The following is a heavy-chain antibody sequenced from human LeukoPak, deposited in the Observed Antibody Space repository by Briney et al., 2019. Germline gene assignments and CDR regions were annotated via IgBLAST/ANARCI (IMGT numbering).Heavy chain of an antibody. Sequence: SMSLSCNVYGGTFSSYSISWVRQPPGHGLEWIGGIIPIFSTANYAQKFQGRVTISADEATSTAYMELISLRAEDSAVCYCARDIVVVPAADKSDNWFDPWGQGTLVTVSS. J-gene: IGHJ5*02. CDR2: IIPIFSTA. V-gene: IGHV1-69*13. CDR1: GGTFSSYS. CDR3: ARDIVVVPAADKSDNWFDP. D-gene: IGHD2-2*01.